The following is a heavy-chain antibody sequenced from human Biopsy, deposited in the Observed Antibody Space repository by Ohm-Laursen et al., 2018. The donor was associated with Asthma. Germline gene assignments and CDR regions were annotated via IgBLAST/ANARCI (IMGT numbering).Heavy chain of an antibody. Sequence: SLRLSCTASGFTFSSYGMHWVRQAPDKGLEWVAVISYDGSNKYYADSVKGRFTISRDNSKNTLYLQMNSLRAEDTAVYYCASQSSGPDFWSGYYYFDYWGQGTLVTVSS. V-gene: IGHV3-30*03. J-gene: IGHJ4*02. CDR3: ASQSSGPDFWSGYYYFDY. D-gene: IGHD3-3*01. CDR2: ISYDGSNK. CDR1: GFTFSSYG.